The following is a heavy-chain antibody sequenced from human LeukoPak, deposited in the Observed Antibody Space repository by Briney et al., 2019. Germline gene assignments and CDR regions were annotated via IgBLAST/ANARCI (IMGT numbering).Heavy chain of an antibody. V-gene: IGHV1-46*04. CDR1: GYSFTRYY. CDR3: ARVVYSGTSRGALDY. CDR2: IDPSGGST. Sequence: ASVKVSCMASGYSFTRYYLHWVRQAPGQGLEWMGIIDPSGGSTSSAQKLQGRVTLTRDTATSTVYMELSSLRSEDTAAYYGARVVYSGTSRGALDYWGQGTLVTVSS. J-gene: IGHJ4*02. D-gene: IGHD1-26*01.